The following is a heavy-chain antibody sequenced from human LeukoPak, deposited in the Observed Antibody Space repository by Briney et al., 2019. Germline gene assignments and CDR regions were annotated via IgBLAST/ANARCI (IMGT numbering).Heavy chain of an antibody. V-gene: IGHV1-8*01. Sequence: ALVKVSCKASGYTFTSYDINWVRQATGQGLEWMGWMNPNSGNTGYAQKFQGRVTMTRNTSISTAYMELSSLRSEDTAVYYCARGGSSGWYPSSAALDYWGQETLVTVSS. D-gene: IGHD6-19*01. CDR1: GYTFTSYD. CDR2: MNPNSGNT. CDR3: ARGGSSGWYPSSAALDY. J-gene: IGHJ4*02.